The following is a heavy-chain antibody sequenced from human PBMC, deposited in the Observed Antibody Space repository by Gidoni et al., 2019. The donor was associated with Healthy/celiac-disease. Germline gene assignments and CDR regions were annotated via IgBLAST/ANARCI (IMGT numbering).Heavy chain of an antibody. D-gene: IGHD6-19*01. CDR1: GGSFSGYY. Sequence: QVQLQQWGAGLLKPSETLSLTCAVYGGSFSGYYGSWIRQPPGKGLEWIGEINHSGSTNYNPSLKSRVTISVDTSKNQFSLKLSSVTAADTAVYYCARGLMGSSGGKFDPWGQGTLVTVSS. CDR3: ARGLMGSSGGKFDP. CDR2: INHSGST. J-gene: IGHJ5*02. V-gene: IGHV4-34*01.